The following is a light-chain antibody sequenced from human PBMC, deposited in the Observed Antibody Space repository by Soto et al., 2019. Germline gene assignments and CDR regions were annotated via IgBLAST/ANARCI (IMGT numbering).Light chain of an antibody. Sequence: EIVLTQSPGTLSLSPGERATLSCRASQSVSSSYLAWYQQKPGQAPRLLIYGASSRATGIPDRFSGSGSGTDLNHNISRLEPDDFSVYYCQQYGSSPFTFGPGTKVDIK. CDR1: QSVSSSY. CDR2: GAS. CDR3: QQYGSSPFT. J-gene: IGKJ3*01. V-gene: IGKV3-20*01.